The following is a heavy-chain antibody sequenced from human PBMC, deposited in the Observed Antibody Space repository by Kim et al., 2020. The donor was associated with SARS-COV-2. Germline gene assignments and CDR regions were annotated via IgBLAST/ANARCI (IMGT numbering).Heavy chain of an antibody. CDR1: GFTFGDHY. V-gene: IGHV3-72*01. CDR3: ARGATALYNYYYGLDV. Sequence: GGSLRLSCAASGFTFGDHYMDWVRQAPGKGLVWVGRVRNKPKGYTTEYAASVKGRFTISRDDSKNSLYLQMNSLETEDTAVYYCARGATALYNYYYGLDVWGQGTTVTVSS. CDR2: VRNKPKGYTT. J-gene: IGHJ6*02. D-gene: IGHD4-17*01.